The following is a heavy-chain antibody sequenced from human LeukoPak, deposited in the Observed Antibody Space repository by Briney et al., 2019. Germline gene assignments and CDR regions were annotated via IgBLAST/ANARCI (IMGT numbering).Heavy chain of an antibody. J-gene: IGHJ4*02. Sequence: ASVKVSXKASGYTFTSYGIIWVRQAPGKGLEWIGWISGYNGNTNYAQKVQGRVTMTTDTSSSTAYMEVRSLRSDDTAVYYCARLASLVAAAAHYWGQGTLVTVSS. CDR2: ISGYNGNT. CDR1: GYTFTSYG. CDR3: ARLASLVAAAAHY. V-gene: IGHV1-18*01. D-gene: IGHD6-13*01.